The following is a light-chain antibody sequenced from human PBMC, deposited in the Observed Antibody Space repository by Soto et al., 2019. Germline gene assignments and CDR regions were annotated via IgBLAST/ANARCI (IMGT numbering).Light chain of an antibody. CDR3: QQRDYWQVT. CDR1: QSVTSD. J-gene: IGKJ5*01. CDR2: GAS. V-gene: IGKV3-15*01. Sequence: EIVMTQSPATLSLSPGERATLSCRASQSVTSDLAWYQQKPGQAPRLLIYGASTRATDIPARFSGSGSGTDFTLTISRLEPEDFAVYYCQQRDYWQVTFGQGTRLEI.